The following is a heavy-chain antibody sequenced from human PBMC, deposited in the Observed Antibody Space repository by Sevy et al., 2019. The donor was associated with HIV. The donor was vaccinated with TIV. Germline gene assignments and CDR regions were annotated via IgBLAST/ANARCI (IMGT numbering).Heavy chain of an antibody. J-gene: IGHJ4*02. CDR3: AKGGYGYGYGSLEY. D-gene: IGHD5-18*01. CDR2: INGRGDTT. V-gene: IGHV3-23*01. CDR1: GFSFSGYA. Sequence: GGSLRLSCAASGFSFSGYAMNWARQAPGKGLEWVSTINGRGDTTNYEDSVKGRFTISRDNSKNTLYLQMNSLRAEDTAVYYCAKGGYGYGYGSLEYLGPGTLVTVSS.